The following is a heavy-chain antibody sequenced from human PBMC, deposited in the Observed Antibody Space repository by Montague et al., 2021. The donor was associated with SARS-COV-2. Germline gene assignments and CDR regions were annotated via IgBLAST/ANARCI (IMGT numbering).Heavy chain of an antibody. CDR2: ISYDGSNK. CDR1: GFTFSSYA. V-gene: IGHV3-30*04. J-gene: IGHJ4*02. D-gene: IGHD1-26*01. Sequence: SLSLSFSASGFTFSSYAMHWVRQAPGKGLEWVAVISYDGSNKYYADSVKGRFTISRDNSKNTLYLQMNSLRAEDTAVYYCARPYSGSYWGFFDYWGQGTLVTVSS. CDR3: ARPYSGSYWGFFDY.